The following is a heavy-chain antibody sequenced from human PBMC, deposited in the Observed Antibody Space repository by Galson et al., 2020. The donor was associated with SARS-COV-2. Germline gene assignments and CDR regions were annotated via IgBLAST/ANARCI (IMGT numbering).Heavy chain of an antibody. CDR2: VYYSGST. J-gene: IGHJ1*01. CDR3: AACGSGCYNTPQH. D-gene: IGHD2-21*02. Sequence: ASETLSLTCTVSGASISSGGFYWIWIRQSPGKGLEWIGYVYYSGSTYYNPSLKSRATISRDTSQNQFSLNLSFVSAADTAVYYCAACGSGCYNTPQHWGQGTLVTVSS. CDR1: GASISSGGFY. V-gene: IGHV4-31*03.